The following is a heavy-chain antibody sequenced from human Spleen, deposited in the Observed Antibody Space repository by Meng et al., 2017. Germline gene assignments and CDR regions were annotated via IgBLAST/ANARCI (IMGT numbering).Heavy chain of an antibody. CDR2: INHSGIT. Sequence: SETLSLTCLVSGGSFSDYYWSWIRQPPGKGLEWIEEINHSGITNYNPSPESRATISLDTSPSNHSLKLSYVTAADTAVYYFARGPTTMSHDFAYWGKGTVVTVSS. J-gene: IGHJ4*02. D-gene: IGHD4-11*01. CDR3: ARGPTTMSHDFAY. V-gene: IGHV4-34*01. CDR1: GGSFSDYY.